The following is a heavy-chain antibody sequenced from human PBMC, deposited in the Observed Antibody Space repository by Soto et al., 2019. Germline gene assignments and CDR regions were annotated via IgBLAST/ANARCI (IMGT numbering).Heavy chain of an antibody. CDR2: IYPGDSDT. V-gene: IGHV5-51*01. CDR3: ARQDCSSTSCYRFRPWFDP. D-gene: IGHD2-2*01. CDR1: GYSFTSYW. Sequence: PGESLKISCKGSGYSFTSYWIGWVRQMPGKGLEWMGIIYPGDSDTRYSPSFQGQVTISADKSISTAYLQWSSLKASDTAMYYCARQDCSSTSCYRFRPWFDPWGQGTLVTVXS. J-gene: IGHJ5*02.